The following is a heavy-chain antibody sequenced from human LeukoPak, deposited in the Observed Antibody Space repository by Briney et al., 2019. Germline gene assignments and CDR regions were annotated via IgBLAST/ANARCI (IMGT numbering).Heavy chain of an antibody. J-gene: IGHJ4*02. V-gene: IGHV1-18*01. Sequence: GASVKVSCKASGYTFTSYGISWVRQAPGQGLEWMGWISAYNGNTNYAQKFQGRVTMTRDMSTSTVYMELSSLRSEDTAVYYCAREGGYSSSGYFDYWGQGTLVTVSS. CDR2: ISAYNGNT. D-gene: IGHD5-18*01. CDR3: AREGGYSSSGYFDY. CDR1: GYTFTSYG.